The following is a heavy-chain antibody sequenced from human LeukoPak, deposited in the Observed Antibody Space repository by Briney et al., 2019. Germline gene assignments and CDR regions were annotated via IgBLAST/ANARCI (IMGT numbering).Heavy chain of an antibody. J-gene: IGHJ4*02. CDR3: ARSKVSATMVPSPDY. V-gene: IGHV4-59*01. CDR2: IYYSGST. D-gene: IGHD3-10*01. CDR1: GGSISSYY. Sequence: SETLSLTCTVSGGSISSYYWSWIRQPPGKGLEWIGYIYYSGSTNYNPSLKSRVTISVDTSKNQFSLKLSSVTAADTAVYYCARSKVSATMVPSPDYWGQGTLVTVSS.